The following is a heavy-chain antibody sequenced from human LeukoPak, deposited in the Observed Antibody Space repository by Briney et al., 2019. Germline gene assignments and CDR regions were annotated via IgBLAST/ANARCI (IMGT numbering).Heavy chain of an antibody. Sequence: GGSLRLSCAASGFTLSSYAMSWVRQAPGKGLEWVSAISGSGGSTYYADSVKGRFTISRDNSKNTLYLQMNSLRAEDTAVYYCAKDLGKYRNNYFDYWGQGTLVTVSS. V-gene: IGHV3-23*01. CDR2: ISGSGGST. J-gene: IGHJ4*02. CDR3: AKDLGKYRNNYFDY. D-gene: IGHD2-2*01. CDR1: GFTLSSYA.